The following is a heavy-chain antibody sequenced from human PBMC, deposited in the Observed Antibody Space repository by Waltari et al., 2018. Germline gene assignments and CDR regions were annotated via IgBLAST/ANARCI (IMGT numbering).Heavy chain of an antibody. CDR2: VDPEDGET. CDR3: ATVGDYYYYYYMDV. CDR1: GYTFPDYY. V-gene: IGHV1-69-2*01. J-gene: IGHJ6*03. Sequence: EVQLVQSGAEVKKPGATVTISCKASGYTFPDYYMHWVQPAPGKGLEWMGRVDPEDGETIYAEKFQGRVTITADTSTDTAYMELSSLRSEDTAVYYCATVGDYYYYYYMDVWGKGTTVTVSS.